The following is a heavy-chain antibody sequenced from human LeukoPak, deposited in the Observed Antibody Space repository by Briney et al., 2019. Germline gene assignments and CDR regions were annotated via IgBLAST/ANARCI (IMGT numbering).Heavy chain of an antibody. D-gene: IGHD1-26*01. CDR1: GGSISSTIYY. V-gene: IGHV4-39*01. J-gene: IGHJ4*02. CDR3: ARQDKRTSRDSGSYLVFDS. Sequence: PSETLSLTCTVSGGSISSTIYYWGWIRQPPGKGLEWIANIYYSGSTYYSPSLRSRVTISVDTSKNQFSLKVNSVTAADTAVYYCARQDKRTSRDSGSYLVFDSWGQGTLVTVSS. CDR2: IYYSGST.